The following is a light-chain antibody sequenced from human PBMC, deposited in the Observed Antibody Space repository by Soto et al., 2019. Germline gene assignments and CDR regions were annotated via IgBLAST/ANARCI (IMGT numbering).Light chain of an antibody. J-gene: IGKJ4*01. Sequence: EIVLRQSPGTLSLSRGERATLSCRASQSVSSSYLAWYQQKPGQAPRLLIYGASTRATGIPARFSGSGSGADFTLTISRLEPEEFAVYYCQQYGSAPPTVGGGTKVDIK. CDR2: GAS. V-gene: IGKV3-20*01. CDR3: QQYGSAPPT. CDR1: QSVSSSY.